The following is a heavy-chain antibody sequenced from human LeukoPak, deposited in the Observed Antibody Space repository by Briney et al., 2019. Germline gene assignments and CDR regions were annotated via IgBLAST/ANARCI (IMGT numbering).Heavy chain of an antibody. CDR2: IYYSGST. CDR1: GGSISSYY. D-gene: IGHD3-10*02. Sequence: PSETLSLTCTVSGGSISSYYWSWIRQPPGKGLEWIGYIYYSGSTNYNPSLKSRVTISVDTSKNQFSLKLSSVTAADTAVYYCARHVQGPNWFDPWGQGTLVTVSS. V-gene: IGHV4-59*08. J-gene: IGHJ5*02. CDR3: ARHVQGPNWFDP.